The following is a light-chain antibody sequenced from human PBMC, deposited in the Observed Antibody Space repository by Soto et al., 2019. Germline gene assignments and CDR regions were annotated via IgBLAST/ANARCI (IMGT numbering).Light chain of an antibody. J-gene: IGLJ1*01. CDR3: SSYTNIITRACG. CDR1: SGDIGSYNR. V-gene: IGLV2-14*01. Sequence: QSVLTQPASVSGSPGQSITISCTGTSGDIGSYNRVSWYQQQPGKAPKLIIYEVTDRPAGVSNRFSGSKSGNTASLTISGLQAEDEAEYYCSSYTNIITRACGLGTGTKLTVL. CDR2: EVT.